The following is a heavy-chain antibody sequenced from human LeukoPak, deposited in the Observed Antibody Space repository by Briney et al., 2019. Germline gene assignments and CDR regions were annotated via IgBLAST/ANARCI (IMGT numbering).Heavy chain of an antibody. D-gene: IGHD3-22*01. CDR3: ARTYYDTSEGDNWFDP. CDR2: VSPPGGGT. CDR1: GFTFSNHG. V-gene: IGHV3-23*01. J-gene: IGHJ5*02. Sequence: GGSLRLSCAASGFTFSNHGMNWVRQAPGKGLEWLSGVSPPGGGTYYADSVKGRFTISRDDSKNTLSLQMNSLRVEDTAVYYCARTYYDTSEGDNWFDPWGQGTLVTVSS.